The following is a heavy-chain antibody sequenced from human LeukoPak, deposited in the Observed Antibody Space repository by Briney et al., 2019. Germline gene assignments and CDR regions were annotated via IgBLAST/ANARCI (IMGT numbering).Heavy chain of an antibody. CDR3: ATAVKGWFDP. J-gene: IGHJ5*02. V-gene: IGHV4-59*01. Sequence: PSETLSLTCTVSGGSISSYYRSWIRQPPGKGLEWIGYIYYSGSTNYNPSLKSRVTISVDTSKNQFSLNLSSVTAADTTVYYCATAVKGWFDPWGQGTLVTVSS. CDR1: GGSISSYY. CDR2: IYYSGST. D-gene: IGHD6-19*01.